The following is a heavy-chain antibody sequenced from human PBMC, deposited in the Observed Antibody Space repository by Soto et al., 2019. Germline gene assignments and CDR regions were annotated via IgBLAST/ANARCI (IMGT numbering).Heavy chain of an antibody. Sequence: QVQLQESGPGLVKPSETLSLTCTVSGGSVSSGSYYWSWIRQPPGQGLGWIGYIYSSGSTNYNPSRKSRVTISVDTSKNQSALKLGSVAAADTAVYYCARDREYSSGWYRLGYWGQGTLVTVSS. CDR1: GGSVSSGSYY. D-gene: IGHD6-13*01. CDR3: ARDREYSSGWYRLGY. CDR2: IYSSGST. J-gene: IGHJ4*02. V-gene: IGHV4-61*01.